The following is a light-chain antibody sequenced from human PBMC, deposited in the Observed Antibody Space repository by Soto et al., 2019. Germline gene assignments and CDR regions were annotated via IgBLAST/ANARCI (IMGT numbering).Light chain of an antibody. Sequence: QSVLTQPPSVSAAPGQKVTISCSGSSSNIGNNYVSWYQQFPGTAPKLLIYDNNKRPSGIPDRFSGSKSATSATLGITGIQTGDGADYYCGTWDSSLSLYVFGTGTQLTVL. CDR1: SSNIGNNY. CDR3: GTWDSSLSLYV. V-gene: IGLV1-51*01. J-gene: IGLJ1*01. CDR2: DNN.